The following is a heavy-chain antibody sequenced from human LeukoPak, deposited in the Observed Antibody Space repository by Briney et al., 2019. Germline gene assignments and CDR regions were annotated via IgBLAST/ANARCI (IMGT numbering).Heavy chain of an antibody. Sequence: SETLSLTCTVSGGSIGSSSYYWGWIRQPPGKGLEWIGSIYYSGSTYYNPSLKSRVTISVDTSKNQFSLDLSSVTAADTAVYYCARLRGAMTPVTSDFDYWGQGTLVTVSS. D-gene: IGHD4-17*01. CDR1: GGSIGSSSYY. CDR2: IYYSGST. CDR3: ARLRGAMTPVTSDFDY. J-gene: IGHJ4*02. V-gene: IGHV4-39*01.